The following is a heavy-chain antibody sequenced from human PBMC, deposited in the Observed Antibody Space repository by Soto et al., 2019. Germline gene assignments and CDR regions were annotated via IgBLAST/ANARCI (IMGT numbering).Heavy chain of an antibody. Sequence: QVQLVESGGGVVQPGRSLRLSCAASGFTFSSYGMHWVSQAPGKGLEWVAVISYDGSEKYYAVSVKGRFTISRDNSKNTRYLQMNSLRAEDTAVYYCAKGAVTTSLYYFDYWGQGTLVPVSS. D-gene: IGHD4-17*01. CDR1: GFTFSSYG. J-gene: IGHJ4*02. CDR2: ISYDGSEK. CDR3: AKGAVTTSLYYFDY. V-gene: IGHV3-30*18.